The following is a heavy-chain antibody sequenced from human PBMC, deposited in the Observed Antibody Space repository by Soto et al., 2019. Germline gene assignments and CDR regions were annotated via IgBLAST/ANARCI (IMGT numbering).Heavy chain of an antibody. CDR2: IIPIFGTA. V-gene: IGHV1-69*01. CDR1: GGTFSSYA. CDR3: ASHFHGRVGYSYGQYYYYGMDV. J-gene: IGHJ6*02. Sequence: QVQLVQSGAEVKKPGSSVKVSCKASGGTFSSYAISWVRQAPGQGLEWMGGIIPIFGTANYAQKFQGRVTITADESTSTAYMELSSLRSEDTAVYSCASHFHGRVGYSYGQYYYYGMDVWGQGTTVTVSS. D-gene: IGHD5-18*01.